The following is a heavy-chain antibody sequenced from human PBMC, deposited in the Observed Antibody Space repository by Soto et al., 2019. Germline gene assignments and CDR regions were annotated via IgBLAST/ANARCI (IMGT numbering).Heavy chain of an antibody. J-gene: IGHJ4*02. D-gene: IGHD4-17*01. V-gene: IGHV3-48*01. CDR2: ISSSSSTI. CDR3: ATTTVMYFDY. CDR1: GFTFSSYS. Sequence: GGSLRLSCAASGFTFSSYSMNWVRQAPGKGLEWVSYISSSSSTIYYADSVKGRFTISRDNAKNSLYLQMNSLRAEDTAVYYGATTTVMYFDYWGQGTLVTVSS.